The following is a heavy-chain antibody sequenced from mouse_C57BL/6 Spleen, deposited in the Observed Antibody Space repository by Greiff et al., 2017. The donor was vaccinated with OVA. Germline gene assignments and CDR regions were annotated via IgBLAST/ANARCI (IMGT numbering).Heavy chain of an antibody. Sequence: QVQLKESGPGLVAPSQSLSITCTVSGFSLTSYGVHWVRQPPGKGLEWLVVIWSDGSTTYNSALKSRLSISKDNSKSQVFLKMNSLQTDDTAMYYCARHEGDAYYAMDYWGQGTSVTVSS. J-gene: IGHJ4*01. CDR1: GFSLTSYG. CDR2: IWSDGST. D-gene: IGHD3-3*01. V-gene: IGHV2-6-1*01. CDR3: ARHEGDAYYAMDY.